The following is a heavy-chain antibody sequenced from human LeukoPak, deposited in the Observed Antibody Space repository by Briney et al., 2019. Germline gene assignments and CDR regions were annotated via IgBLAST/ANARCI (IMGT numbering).Heavy chain of an antibody. D-gene: IGHD3-10*01. CDR2: ISEMGGTT. Sequence: GGSLRLSCVVSGISLSNYAMSWVRQAPGKGLEWVSYISEMGGTTTYAHSLKGRFTISRDNSLKTMYLQMSSLRAEDTAVYFCARRGVVIRGILVIDYHQEAYHYDYWGQGVLVTVSS. V-gene: IGHV3-23*01. J-gene: IGHJ4*02. CDR1: GISLSNYA. CDR3: ARRGVVIRGILVIDYHQEAYHYDY.